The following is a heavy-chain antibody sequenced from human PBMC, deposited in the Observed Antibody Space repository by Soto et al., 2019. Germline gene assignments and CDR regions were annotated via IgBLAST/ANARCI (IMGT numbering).Heavy chain of an antibody. CDR1: GFSFSSFA. J-gene: IGHJ6*02. CDR3: AKTRGAMIYAISVYGMDV. V-gene: IGHV3-23*01. CDR2: ISGSADST. D-gene: IGHD2-8*01. Sequence: EVQLLESGGGFIHPGGSLRLSCAASGFSFSSFAMNWVRQAPGKGLEWVSIISGSADSTFYADSVKGRFTISRDNSKRPLYLQINRLRAEDTAVYYCAKTRGAMIYAISVYGMDVWGQGTTVTVSS.